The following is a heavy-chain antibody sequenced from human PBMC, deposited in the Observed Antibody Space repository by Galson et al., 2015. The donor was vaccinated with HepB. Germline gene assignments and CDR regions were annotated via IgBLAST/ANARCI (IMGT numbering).Heavy chain of an antibody. CDR2: ISGSGGST. D-gene: IGHD3-10*01. J-gene: IGHJ6*02. CDR3: AKPRGLYYYYYGMDV. Sequence: SLRLSCAASGFTFSSYAMSWVRQAPGKGLEWVSAISGSGGSTYYADSVKGRFTISRDNSKNTLYLQMNSLRAEDTAVYYCAKPRGLYYYYYGMDVWGQGTTVTVSS. CDR1: GFTFSSYA. V-gene: IGHV3-23*01.